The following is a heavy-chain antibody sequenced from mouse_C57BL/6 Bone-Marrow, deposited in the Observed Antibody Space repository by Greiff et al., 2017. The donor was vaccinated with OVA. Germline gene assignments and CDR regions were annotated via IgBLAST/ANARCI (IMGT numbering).Heavy chain of an antibody. CDR1: GFNIKDDY. Sequence: VQLQQSGAELVRPGASVKLSCTASGFNIKDDYMHWVKQRPEQGLEWIGWIDPENGDTEYASKFQGKATITADTSSNTAYLQLSSLTSRDTAVYYCTTLSTMVTTRAYWGQGTLVTVAA. CDR2: IDPENGDT. CDR3: TTLSTMVTTRAY. D-gene: IGHD2-1*01. J-gene: IGHJ3*01. V-gene: IGHV14-4*01.